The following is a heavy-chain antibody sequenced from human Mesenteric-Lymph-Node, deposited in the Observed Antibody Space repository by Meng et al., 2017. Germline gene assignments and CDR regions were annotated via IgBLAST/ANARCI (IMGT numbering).Heavy chain of an antibody. Sequence: EVQLLESGGGLVQPGGSLSLSCAASGFTFSSYAMSWVRQAPGKGLEWVSAISGSGGSAYYADSVKGRFTISRDNSKNTLYLQMNSLRAEDTAVYYCAKEGSREISTYDYWGQGTLVTVSS. D-gene: IGHD3-10*01. V-gene: IGHV3-23*01. CDR3: AKEGSREISTYDY. CDR2: ISGSGGSA. J-gene: IGHJ4*02. CDR1: GFTFSSYA.